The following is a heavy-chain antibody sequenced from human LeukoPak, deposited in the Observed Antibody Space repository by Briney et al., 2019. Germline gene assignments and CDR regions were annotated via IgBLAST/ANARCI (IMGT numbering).Heavy chain of an antibody. CDR1: GYTLTELS. CDR2: FDPEDGET. D-gene: IGHD3-10*01. V-gene: IGHV1-24*01. J-gene: IGHJ4*02. CDR3: ARGGLLWFGEFPGDY. Sequence: ASVKVSCKVSGYTLTELSMHWVRQAPGKGLEWMGGFDPEDGETIYAQKFQGRVTMTEDTSTDTAYMGLSSLRSEDTAVYYCARGGLLWFGEFPGDYWGQGTLVTVSS.